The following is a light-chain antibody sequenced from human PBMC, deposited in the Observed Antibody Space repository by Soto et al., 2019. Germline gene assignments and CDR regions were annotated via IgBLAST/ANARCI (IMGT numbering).Light chain of an antibody. V-gene: IGKV1-39*01. CDR3: QQSFSSPFT. CDR2: ASS. Sequence: DMQMTQSPSSLSASVGDSVTISCRASQSINTYLNWYRQKPGKAPTLLIYASSSLHSGVPSRFSGSGSGTDFTLTISSLQPEDFATYYCQQSFSSPFTFGPGPKLDIK. CDR1: QSINTY. J-gene: IGKJ3*01.